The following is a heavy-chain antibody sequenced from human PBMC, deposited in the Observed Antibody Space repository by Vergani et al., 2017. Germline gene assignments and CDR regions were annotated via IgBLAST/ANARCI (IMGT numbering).Heavy chain of an antibody. CDR3: ARLYGGNSQGDYFDY. CDR1: GFTFSSYG. CDR2: ISYDGSNE. Sequence: QVQLVESGGGVVQPGRSLRLSCAASGFTFSSYGMHWVRQAPGKGLEWVAVISYDGSNEYYADSVKGRFTISRDNSKNTLYLQMNSLRAEDTAVYYCARLYGGNSQGDYFDYWGQGTLVTVSS. V-gene: IGHV3-30*03. J-gene: IGHJ4*02. D-gene: IGHD4-23*01.